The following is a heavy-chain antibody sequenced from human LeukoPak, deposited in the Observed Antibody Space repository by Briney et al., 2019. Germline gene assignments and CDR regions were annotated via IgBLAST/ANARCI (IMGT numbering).Heavy chain of an antibody. CDR1: GFTFSTYW. V-gene: IGHV3-74*01. CDR3: ARASTTVPNLLDH. CDR2: IKGDGSST. J-gene: IGHJ4*02. Sequence: SGGSLRLSCAASGFTFSTYWMHWVRQAPGEGLVWVARIKGDGSSTTYADSVKGRFAISRDNSKNTLYLQTSSLRAEDTAVYYCARASTTVPNLLDHWGRGTLVTVSS. D-gene: IGHD4-17*01.